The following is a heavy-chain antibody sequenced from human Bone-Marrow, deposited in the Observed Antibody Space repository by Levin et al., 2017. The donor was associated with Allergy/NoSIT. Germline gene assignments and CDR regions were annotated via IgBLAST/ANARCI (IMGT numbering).Heavy chain of an antibody. J-gene: IGHJ4*02. CDR2: IYYSGT. CDR3: ARDEGLQFDY. Sequence: SETLSLTCTVSGGSISSYHWSWIRQPPGKGLEWIGYIYYSGTKYNPPLRSRVTISVDTSKNQFSLKLTSVTAADTAMYYCARDEGLQFDYWGQGTLVTVSS. D-gene: IGHD4-11*01. V-gene: IGHV4-59*01. CDR1: GGSISSYH.